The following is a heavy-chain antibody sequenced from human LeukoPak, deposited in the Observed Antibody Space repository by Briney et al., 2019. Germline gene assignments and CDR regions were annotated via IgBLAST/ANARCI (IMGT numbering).Heavy chain of an antibody. D-gene: IGHD5-12*01. CDR2: ISQDVSHK. CDR1: GFSVGRSY. CDR3: ARVGYNGWNFEN. Sequence: GGSLRLSCASSGFSVGRSYMTWVRQAPGKGLQSVAYISQDVSHKYYVDSVKGRFTISRDNAKNSLHLEMNSLRAEDTALYYCARVGYNGWNFENWGQGTLVTVSS. V-gene: IGHV3-7*01. J-gene: IGHJ4*02.